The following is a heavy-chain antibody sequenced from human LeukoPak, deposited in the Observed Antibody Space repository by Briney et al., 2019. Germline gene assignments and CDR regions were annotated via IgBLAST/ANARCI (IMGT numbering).Heavy chain of an antibody. D-gene: IGHD3-9*01. CDR2: MNPDIDNT. Sequence: ASVKVSCKASGYTFTSYDINWVRQATGQGLEWMGWMNPDIDNTGYAQKFQGRVTMTRNTSISTAYMELSSLRSEDTAVYYCARVEEGSILTGYYTYYYGMDVWGQGTTVTVSS. CDR3: ARVEEGSILTGYYTYYYGMDV. CDR1: GYTFTSYD. V-gene: IGHV1-8*01. J-gene: IGHJ6*02.